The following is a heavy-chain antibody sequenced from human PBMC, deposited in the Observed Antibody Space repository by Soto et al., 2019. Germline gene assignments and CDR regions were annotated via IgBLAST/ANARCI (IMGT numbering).Heavy chain of an antibody. CDR1: GGPFSGYY. CDR2: INHSGST. Sequence: QVQLQQWGAGLLKPSETLSLTCAVYGGPFSGYYWSWIRQPPGKGLEWMGEINHSGSTNYNPSLKSRITISLDTSMNQSSHRLGSVPAEDTAVYYCARRKQDYDFWSGYYRRAPRGNWFVPWGQGTLVTVSS. D-gene: IGHD3-3*01. CDR3: ARRKQDYDFWSGYYRRAPRGNWFVP. J-gene: IGHJ5*02. V-gene: IGHV4-34*01.